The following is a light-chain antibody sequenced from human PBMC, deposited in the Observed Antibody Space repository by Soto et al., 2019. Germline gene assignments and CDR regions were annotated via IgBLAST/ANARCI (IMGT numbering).Light chain of an antibody. CDR1: SSDVGGYGH. V-gene: IGLV2-8*01. CDR2: EVT. Sequence: QSALTQPPSASGSPGQSVTIPCTGTSSDVGGYGHVSWYQQHPGKAPKLVIYEVTKRPAGVPDRFSGSKSGNTASLTVSGLQAEDEADYFCSSDAGNYNYVFGTGTKLTVL. J-gene: IGLJ1*01. CDR3: SSDAGNYNYV.